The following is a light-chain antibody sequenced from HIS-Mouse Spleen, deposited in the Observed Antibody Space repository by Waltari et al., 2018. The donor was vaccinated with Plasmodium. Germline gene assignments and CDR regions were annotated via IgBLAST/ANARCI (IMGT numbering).Light chain of an antibody. Sequence: SYVLTQPPSVSVAPGKPARITCGGNNIGSNSQHRYQQKPAPAPALVVYDDSDRPSGIPERFSGANSGNTATLTISRVEAGDEADYYCQVWDSSSDHWVFGGGTKLTVL. CDR1: NIGSNS. CDR2: DDS. CDR3: QVWDSSSDHWV. J-gene: IGLJ3*02. V-gene: IGLV3-21*03.